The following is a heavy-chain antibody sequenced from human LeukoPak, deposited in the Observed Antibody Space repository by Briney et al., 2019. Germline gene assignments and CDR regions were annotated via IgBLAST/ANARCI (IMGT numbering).Heavy chain of an antibody. D-gene: IGHD2-2*02. Sequence: GGSLRLSCAASGFTFSSYWMSWVRQAPGKGLEWVANIKQDGSEKYYVDSVKGRFTISRDNAKNSLYLQMNSLRAEDTAVYYCASLARYCSSTSCYIGGWLDYWGQGTLVTVSS. CDR2: IKQDGSEK. CDR3: ASLARYCSSTSCYIGGWLDY. J-gene: IGHJ4*02. CDR1: GFTFSSYW. V-gene: IGHV3-7*01.